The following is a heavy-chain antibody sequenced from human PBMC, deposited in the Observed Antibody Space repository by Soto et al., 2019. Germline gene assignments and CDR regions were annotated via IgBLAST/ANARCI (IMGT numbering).Heavy chain of an antibody. J-gene: IGHJ5*02. Sequence: PSETLSLTCTVSGGSISSSSYYWGWIRQPPGKGLEWIGSIYYSGSTYYNPSLKSRVTISVDTSKNQFSLKLSSVTAADTAVYYCGFSIVLMVYAIWHNWFDPGGQGTLATASS. V-gene: IGHV4-39*01. CDR1: GGSISSSSYY. D-gene: IGHD2-8*01. CDR3: GFSIVLMVYAIWHNWFDP. CDR2: IYYSGST.